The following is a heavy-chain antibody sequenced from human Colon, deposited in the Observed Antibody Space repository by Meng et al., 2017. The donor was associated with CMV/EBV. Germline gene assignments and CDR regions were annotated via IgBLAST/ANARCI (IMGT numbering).Heavy chain of an antibody. CDR1: GFTFSSYW. CDR2: INSDGSST. D-gene: IGHD2-2*01. CDR3: ARVLSGTRYKEGGNYYGMDV. Sequence: GESLKISCAASGFTFSSYWMHWVRQAPGKGLVWVSRINSDGSSTSYADSVKGRFTISRDNAKNTLYLQMNSLRAEDTAVYFCARVLSGTRYKEGGNYYGMDVWGQGTTVTVSS. V-gene: IGHV3-74*01. J-gene: IGHJ6*02.